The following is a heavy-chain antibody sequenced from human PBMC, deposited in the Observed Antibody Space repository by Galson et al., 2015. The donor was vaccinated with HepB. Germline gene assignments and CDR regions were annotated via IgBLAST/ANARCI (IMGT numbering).Heavy chain of an antibody. J-gene: IGHJ4*02. CDR2: IIPILGIA. D-gene: IGHD3-10*01. CDR1: GGTFSSYA. V-gene: IGHV1-69*04. Sequence: SVKVSCKASGGTFSSYAISWVRQAPGQGLEWMGRIIPILGIANYAQKFQGRVTITADKSASTAYMELSSLRSEDTAVYYCAILNTGELKDGRHWGQGTLVTVSS. CDR3: AILNTGELKDGRH.